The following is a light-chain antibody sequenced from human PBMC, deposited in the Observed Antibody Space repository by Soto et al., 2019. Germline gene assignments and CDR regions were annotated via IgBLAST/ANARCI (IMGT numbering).Light chain of an antibody. V-gene: IGKV3-20*01. J-gene: IGKJ1*01. CDR3: QQYGSSPWT. CDR2: GAS. CDR1: QSVSSGF. Sequence: EIVLTQSPGTQSLSPGERATLSCRASQSVSSGFLAWYQQKPGQAPRLLIYGASSWATGIPDRFSGSGSGTDFNITISRLEPEDFAVYYCQQYGSSPWTFGQGTKVEIK.